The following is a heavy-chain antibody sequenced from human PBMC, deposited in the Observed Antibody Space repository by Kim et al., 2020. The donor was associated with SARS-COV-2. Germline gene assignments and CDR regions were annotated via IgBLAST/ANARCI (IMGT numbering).Heavy chain of an antibody. J-gene: IGHJ5*02. CDR1: GFSFNNSW. CDR3: TTAAYCSGGSCRDNLFDP. Sequence: GGSLRLSCAASGFSFNNSWMSWVRQAPGKGLEWVGRIKSKADGATTDYSPLGKGRFIISRDDSKNTMYLQMNSLRTEDTAFYYCTTAAYCSGGSCRDNLFDPWGQGTLVTVSS. CDR2: IKSKADGATT. D-gene: IGHD2-15*01. V-gene: IGHV3-15*01.